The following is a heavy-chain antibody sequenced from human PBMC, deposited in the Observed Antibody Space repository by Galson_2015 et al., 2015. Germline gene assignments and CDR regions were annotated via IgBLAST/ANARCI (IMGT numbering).Heavy chain of an antibody. CDR3: TRVHGWYYGMDV. Sequence: SLRLSCAASGFTFGDHAMSWFRQAPGKGLEWVGFIRSKAYGGTTEYAASVKGRFTISRDDSKSIAYLQMNSLRTEDTAVYYCTRVHGWYYGMDVWGQGTTVTVSS. J-gene: IGHJ6*02. CDR1: GFTFGDHA. CDR2: IRSKAYGGTT. D-gene: IGHD6-19*01. V-gene: IGHV3-49*03.